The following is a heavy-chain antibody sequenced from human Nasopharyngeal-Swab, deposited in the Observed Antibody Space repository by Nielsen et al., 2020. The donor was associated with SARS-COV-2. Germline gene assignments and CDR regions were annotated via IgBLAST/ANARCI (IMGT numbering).Heavy chain of an antibody. J-gene: IGHJ4*02. CDR1: GFTFSSYA. CDR2: ISGSGGST. Sequence: GESLKISCAASGFTFSSYAMSWVRQAPGKGLEWVSAISGSGGSTYYADSVKGRFTISRDNSKNTLYLQMSSLRAEDTAVYYCARGYSGSYYSPFDYWGQGTLVTVSS. D-gene: IGHD1-26*01. V-gene: IGHV3-23*01. CDR3: ARGYSGSYYSPFDY.